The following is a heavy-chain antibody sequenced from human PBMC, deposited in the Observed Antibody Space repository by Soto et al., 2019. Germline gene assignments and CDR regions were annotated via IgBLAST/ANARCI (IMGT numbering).Heavy chain of an antibody. CDR3: AKTIAVAGLHYFDD. J-gene: IGHJ4*02. D-gene: IGHD6-19*01. CDR2: ISYDGRTK. Sequence: QVQLVKSGGGLVQPGRSLSLSCAASGFPLSSDGMHWVRQSPGPGLEWVAVISYDGRTKYYADSVKGRFTISRDNSQNTLYLHMNSLIAEDTAVYYCAKTIAVAGLHYFDDWCQGTLVTVSS. CDR1: GFPLSSDG. V-gene: IGHV3-30*18.